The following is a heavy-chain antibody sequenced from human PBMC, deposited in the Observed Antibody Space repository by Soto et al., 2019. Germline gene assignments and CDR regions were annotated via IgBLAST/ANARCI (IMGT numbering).Heavy chain of an antibody. J-gene: IGHJ4*02. CDR3: ARSVEGHFDY. CDR2: ITSDTNTI. Sequence: EVQLVESGGGLVQPGGSLRLTCAASGFPFSIYSMKWVRQAPGKGLEWSSYITSDTNTIKYADSVKGRFTISRDNAKNLVYLQMNCLRDEDTAVYFCARSVEGHFDYWGQGTVVTVSS. CDR1: GFPFSIYS. D-gene: IGHD6-19*01. V-gene: IGHV3-48*02.